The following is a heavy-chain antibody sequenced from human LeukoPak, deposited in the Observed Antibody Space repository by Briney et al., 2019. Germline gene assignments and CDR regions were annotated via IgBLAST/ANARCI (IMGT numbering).Heavy chain of an antibody. Sequence: GGSLRLSCTASGFTFGDYAMSWVRQAPGKGLEWVAFIRSKTYTGTPEYTASVKGRFTISRDDSKNIAYLQMNSLKTEDTAVYYCAALHYAFTGYDAARYAFAFWGQGTMVAVSS. CDR1: GFTFGDYA. V-gene: IGHV3-49*04. D-gene: IGHD5-12*01. CDR2: IRSKTYTGTP. J-gene: IGHJ3*01. CDR3: AALHYAFTGYDAARYAFAF.